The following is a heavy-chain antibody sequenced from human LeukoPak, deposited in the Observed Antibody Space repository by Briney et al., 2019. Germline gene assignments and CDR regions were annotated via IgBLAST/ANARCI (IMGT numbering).Heavy chain of an antibody. CDR3: ARSSGSGSIYYYGMDV. J-gene: IGHJ6*02. CDR2: IYYRGNT. V-gene: IGHV4-59*01. Sequence: SETLSLTCNVSGGSISSYYWSWIRRSPEKGLEWIGYIYYRGNTNYNPSLKSRVTISVDTSKNQFSLKLNSVTAADTAVYLCARSSGSGSIYYYGMDVWGQGTTVTVSS. CDR1: GGSISSYY. D-gene: IGHD3-10*01.